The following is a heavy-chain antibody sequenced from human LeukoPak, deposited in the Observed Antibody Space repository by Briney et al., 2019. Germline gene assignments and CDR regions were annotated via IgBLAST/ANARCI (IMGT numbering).Heavy chain of an antibody. CDR2: ISSSSSYI. Sequence: GGSLRLSCAASGFTFSSYSMNWVRQAPGKGLEWVSSISSSSSYIYYADSVKGRFTISRDNTKNSLYLQMNSLRAEDKAVYYCARAVHDYGFDYWGQGTLVTVSS. J-gene: IGHJ4*02. D-gene: IGHD4-17*01. CDR3: ARAVHDYGFDY. V-gene: IGHV3-21*01. CDR1: GFTFSSYS.